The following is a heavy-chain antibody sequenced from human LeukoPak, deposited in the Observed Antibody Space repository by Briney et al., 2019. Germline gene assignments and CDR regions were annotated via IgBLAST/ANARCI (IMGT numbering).Heavy chain of an antibody. CDR1: GFTFSSYS. V-gene: IGHV3-21*01. Sequence: GGSLRLSCAASGFTFSSYSMNWVRQAPGRGLEWVSSISTSSNYIYYAHSVKGRFTIARDNAKNSLYLQMSSLRAEDTAVYYCARDFKTILGMIDYWGQGTLVTVSS. CDR2: ISTSSNYI. J-gene: IGHJ4*02. D-gene: IGHD3-3*01. CDR3: ARDFKTILGMIDY.